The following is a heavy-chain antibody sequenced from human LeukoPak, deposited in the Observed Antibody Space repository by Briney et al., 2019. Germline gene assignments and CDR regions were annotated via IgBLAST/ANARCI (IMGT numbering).Heavy chain of an antibody. CDR3: ARGGIQVSGIDEFDY. CDR1: GFTFIDYD. CDR2: IGIRGDT. V-gene: IGHV3-13*01. Sequence: GGSLRLSCAASGFTFIDYDMHWVRQVIGKGLEWVSAIGIRGDTHYSGSVKGRFTISRENAESSLYLQMNSLRAEDTAVYYCARGGIQVSGIDEFDYWGQGTLVTVPS. D-gene: IGHD6-19*01. J-gene: IGHJ4*02.